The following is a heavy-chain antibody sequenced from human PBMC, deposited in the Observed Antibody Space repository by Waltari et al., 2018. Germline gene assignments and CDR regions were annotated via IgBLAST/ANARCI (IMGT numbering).Heavy chain of an antibody. D-gene: IGHD4-4*01. V-gene: IGHV4-34*01. Sequence: QVQLQQWGAGLLKPSETLSLTCAVYGGSFSGYYWSWIRQPPGKGLEWIGEINHSGSTNYNPSLKSRVTISVDRSKNQFSLKLSSVTAADTAVYYCARDTVTTDGYYYMDVWGKGTTVTISS. J-gene: IGHJ6*03. CDR1: GGSFSGYY. CDR3: ARDTVTTDGYYYMDV. CDR2: INHSGST.